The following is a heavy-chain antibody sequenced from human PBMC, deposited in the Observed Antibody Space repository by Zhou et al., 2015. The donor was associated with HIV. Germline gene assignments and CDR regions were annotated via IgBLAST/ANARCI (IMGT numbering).Heavy chain of an antibody. CDR2: VWYDGNNK. CDR1: GFIFSSLG. J-gene: IGHJ4*02. Sequence: QVQLVESGGGVVQPGGSLRLSCAASGFIFSSLGMHWVRQAPGKGLEWLAIVWYDGNNKYYADSVKGRFTISRDNSKKMVYLEMNSLRVDDTAVYYCARDRPTGGVLDYWGQGTLVTVSS. V-gene: IGHV3-33*01. D-gene: IGHD3-16*01. CDR3: ARDRPTGGVLDY.